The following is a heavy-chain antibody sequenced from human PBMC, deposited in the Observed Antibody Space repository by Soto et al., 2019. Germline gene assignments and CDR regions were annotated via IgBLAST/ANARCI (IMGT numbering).Heavy chain of an antibody. CDR2: ISYDGSNK. Sequence: QVQLVESGGGVVQPGRSLRLSCAASGFTFSSYAMHWVRQAPGKGLEWVAVISYDGSNKYYADSVKGRFTISRDNSNNTLYLQMNSLRAEDTAVYYCARAGGHVVRGVKDYWGQGTLVTVSS. D-gene: IGHD3-10*01. CDR1: GFTFSSYA. J-gene: IGHJ4*02. CDR3: ARAGGHVVRGVKDY. V-gene: IGHV3-30-3*01.